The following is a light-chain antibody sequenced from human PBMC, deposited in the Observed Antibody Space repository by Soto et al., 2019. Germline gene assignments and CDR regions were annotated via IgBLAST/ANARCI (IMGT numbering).Light chain of an antibody. CDR2: EVS. CDR3: SSYAGSNNFV. J-gene: IGLJ1*01. Sequence: QSVLTQPPSASGSPGQSVTISCTGTSSDIGAYNSVSWYQQHPGKAPKLIIYEVSKRPSGVPDRFSGSKSGNTASLTVSGLQAEDEADYYCSSYAGSNNFVFGTGTKVT. CDR1: SSDIGAYNS. V-gene: IGLV2-8*01.